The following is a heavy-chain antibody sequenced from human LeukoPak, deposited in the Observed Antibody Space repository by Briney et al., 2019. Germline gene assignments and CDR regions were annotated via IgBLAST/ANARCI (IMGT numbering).Heavy chain of an antibody. CDR3: ARVSSVGATGLIGY. V-gene: IGHV1-46*01. J-gene: IGHJ4*02. Sequence: ASVKVSCKASGYIFTSYNMNWVRQAPGQGLEWMGIINPSGGSTNYAQKFQGRVTMTTDTSTSTAYMELRSLRSDDTAVYYCARVSSVGATGLIGYWGQGTLVTVSS. D-gene: IGHD1-26*01. CDR2: INPSGGST. CDR1: GYIFTSYN.